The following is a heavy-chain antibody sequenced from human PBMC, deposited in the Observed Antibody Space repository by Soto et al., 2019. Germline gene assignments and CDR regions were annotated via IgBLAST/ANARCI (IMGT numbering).Heavy chain of an antibody. D-gene: IGHD6-6*01. CDR1: GYSFNNYW. J-gene: IGHJ5*02. Sequence: GESLKISYTGSGYSFNNYWISWVRQMPGKGLEWMGRIDPSDSYTNYSPSFQGHVTISIDKSIGTAYLQWTRLKASDTAMYYCARQLYSRSADLNWFDPWGQGTLVTVSS. V-gene: IGHV5-10-1*01. CDR3: ARQLYSRSADLNWFDP. CDR2: IDPSDSYT.